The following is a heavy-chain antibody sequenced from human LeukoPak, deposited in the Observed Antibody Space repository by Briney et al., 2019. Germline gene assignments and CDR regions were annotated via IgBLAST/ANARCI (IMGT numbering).Heavy chain of an antibody. CDR1: GGSISRSDYY. V-gene: IGHV4-39*01. J-gene: IGHJ4*02. CDR3: ARHAALGPLDY. CDR2: VYYSGST. Sequence: PSETLSLTCTVSGGSISRSDYYWGWIRQPPGKGLEWIGSVYYSGSTYYNPSLESRVTISVDTSKNQFSLKLPSVTAADTAVYYCARHAALGPLDYRGQGTLVTVSS. D-gene: IGHD7-27*01.